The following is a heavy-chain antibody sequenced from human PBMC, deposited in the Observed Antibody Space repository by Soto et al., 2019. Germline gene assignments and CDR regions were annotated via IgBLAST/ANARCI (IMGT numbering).Heavy chain of an antibody. CDR3: ARTPNHFIVALGESTHYYGLDV. J-gene: IGHJ6*02. D-gene: IGHD2-21*01. CDR2: IIPMFGTA. CDR1: QRTFTSYG. V-gene: IGHV1-69*13. Sequence: ASVKVSCKASQRTFTSYGLSWVRQAPGQGLEWLGTIIPMFGTANYAQRFQGRVTITADEFTSTAYMELSSLTSEDTAVYFRARTPNHFIVALGESTHYYGLDVWGQGTTVTVSS.